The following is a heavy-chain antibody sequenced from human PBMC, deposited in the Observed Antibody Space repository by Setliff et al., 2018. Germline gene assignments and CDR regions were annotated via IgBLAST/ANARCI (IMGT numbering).Heavy chain of an antibody. J-gene: IGHJ5*02. Sequence: PSETLSLTCSVSGDSIISSRYYWGWIRQPPGKGLEWIASIFYSGSTYYNPPLKNRVTISENTSKRQLSLKVDSVTAADTAVYYCARHSSMTTMPLDPWGQGTLVTVSS. CDR2: IFYSGST. D-gene: IGHD4-17*01. CDR3: ARHSSMTTMPLDP. V-gene: IGHV4-39*01. CDR1: GDSIISSRYY.